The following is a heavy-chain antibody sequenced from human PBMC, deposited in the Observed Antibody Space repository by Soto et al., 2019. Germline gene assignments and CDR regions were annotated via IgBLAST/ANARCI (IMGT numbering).Heavy chain of an antibody. D-gene: IGHD4-17*01. CDR2: IYYSGST. CDR1: GGSIGTYY. CDR3: ARVGGYYGDYPNFGY. Sequence: QVQLQESGPGLVKPSETLSLTCTVSGGSIGTYYWTWFRQPPGKGLEWIGNIYYSGSTNYNPSRKSRVTISVDTSKNQFSLRLRSVTAADTAVYYCARVGGYYGDYPNFGYWGQGTRVTVSS. J-gene: IGHJ4*02. V-gene: IGHV4-59*01.